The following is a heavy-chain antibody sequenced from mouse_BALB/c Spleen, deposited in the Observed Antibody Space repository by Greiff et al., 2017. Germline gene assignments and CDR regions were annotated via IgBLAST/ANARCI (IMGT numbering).Heavy chain of an antibody. CDR2: IDPSDSYT. J-gene: IGHJ3*01. CDR3: ARDGYWFAY. CDR1: GYTFTSYW. V-gene: IGHV1-69*02. D-gene: IGHD2-3*01. Sequence: QVHVKQPGAELVKPGASVKLSCKASGYTFTSYWMHWVKQRPGQGLEWIGEIDPSDSYTNYNQKFKGKATLTVDKSSSTAYMQLSSLTSEDSAVYYCARDGYWFAYWGQGTLVTVSA.